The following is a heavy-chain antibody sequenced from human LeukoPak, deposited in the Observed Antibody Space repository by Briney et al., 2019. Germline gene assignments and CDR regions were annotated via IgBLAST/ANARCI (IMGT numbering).Heavy chain of an antibody. CDR3: ARTDYDFWSGLTFGFDP. J-gene: IGHJ5*02. Sequence: SETLSLTCAVSGGSISSGGYSWSWIRQPPGKGLEWIGYIYHSGSTYYNPSLKSRVTISVDRSKNQFSLKLSSVTAADTAVYYCARTDYDFWSGLTFGFDPWGQGTLVTVSS. CDR2: IYHSGST. V-gene: IGHV4-30-2*01. D-gene: IGHD3-3*01. CDR1: GGSISSGGYS.